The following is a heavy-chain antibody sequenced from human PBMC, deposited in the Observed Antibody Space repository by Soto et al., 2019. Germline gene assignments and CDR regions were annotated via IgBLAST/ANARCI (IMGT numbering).Heavy chain of an antibody. Sequence: VQLVESVGVLVQPGGSLSLSCAASGFTVSSNYMSWVRQAPGKGLEWDSVIYSGGSTYYADSVQGRFTISRDTSKNTMYLQMNSRRDDDTAVYYCAREPDSGDYNGEYDAFDIWGQGTMVTVFS. CDR2: IYSGGST. J-gene: IGHJ3*02. D-gene: IGHD4-17*01. CDR1: GFTVSSNY. V-gene: IGHV3-66*01. CDR3: AREPDSGDYNGEYDAFDI.